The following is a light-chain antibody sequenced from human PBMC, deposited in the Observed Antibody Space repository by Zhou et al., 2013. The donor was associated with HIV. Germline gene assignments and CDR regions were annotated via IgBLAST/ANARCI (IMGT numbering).Light chain of an antibody. V-gene: IGKV1-5*03. CDR3: QQYNSYSFT. Sequence: DIEMTQSPSTLSASVGDRVTITCRASERIGTSLAWYQQKSGKAPKLLIYKASNLESGVPSRFSGSGSGTEFTLTISSLQPDDFATYYCQQYNSYSFTFGGGTNVEIK. J-gene: IGKJ4*01. CDR1: ERIGTS. CDR2: KAS.